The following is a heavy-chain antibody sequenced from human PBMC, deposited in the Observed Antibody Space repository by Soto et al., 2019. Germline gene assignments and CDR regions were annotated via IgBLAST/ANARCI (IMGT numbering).Heavy chain of an antibody. V-gene: IGHV4-59*08. CDR1: GASISSYY. CDR3: ARHGAYSSGWDLVTYSYYSYMDV. Sequence: AETLSLTCTVCGASISSYYWSWIRQPPGKGLEWIGYIYYSGSTNYNPSLKSRVTISVDTSKNQFSLKLSSVTAADTAVYYCARHGAYSSGWDLVTYSYYSYMDVWGKGTTVTVSS. D-gene: IGHD6-19*01. J-gene: IGHJ6*03. CDR2: IYYSGST.